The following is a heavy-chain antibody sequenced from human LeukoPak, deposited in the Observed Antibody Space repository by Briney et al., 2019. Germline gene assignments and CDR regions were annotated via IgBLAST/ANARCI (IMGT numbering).Heavy chain of an antibody. CDR2: ISSSSSYI. Sequence: PGGSLRLSCAASGFTFSSYSMNWVRQAPGKGLEWVSSISSSSSYIYYADSVKGRFTISRDNAKNSLYLQMNSLRAEDTAVYYCARDLRVFGVVQDAFDIWGQGTMVTVSS. CDR3: ARDLRVFGVVQDAFDI. J-gene: IGHJ3*02. CDR1: GFTFSSYS. D-gene: IGHD3-3*01. V-gene: IGHV3-21*01.